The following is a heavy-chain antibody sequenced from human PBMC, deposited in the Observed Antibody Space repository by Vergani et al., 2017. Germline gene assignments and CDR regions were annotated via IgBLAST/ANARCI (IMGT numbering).Heavy chain of an antibody. Sequence: EVQLVESGGVVLQPGGSLRLSCAASGFTFDDYTMHWVRQAPGKGLEWVSLISWDGGSTYYADSVKVRFTISRDNSKNSLYLQMNSLRSEDTALYYCAKDKSGWPEYYYYYYGMDVWGQGTTVTVSS. D-gene: IGHD6-19*01. CDR1: GFTFDDYT. J-gene: IGHJ6*02. V-gene: IGHV3-43*01. CDR3: AKDKSGWPEYYYYYYGMDV. CDR2: ISWDGGST.